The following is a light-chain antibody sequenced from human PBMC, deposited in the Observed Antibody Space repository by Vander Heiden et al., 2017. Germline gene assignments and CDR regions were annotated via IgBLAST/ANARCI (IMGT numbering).Light chain of an antibody. V-gene: IGKV4-1*01. CDR2: WAS. Sequence: DIVMTQSPDSLAVSLGERATINCKSSQSVLYSSNNKNYLVWYQQKPGQPPKLLIYWASIRESGVPDRFSGSGSGTDFTLTISNLQAEDVAVYYCQQDDSSPRTFGQGTKLEIK. J-gene: IGKJ2*01. CDR1: QSVLYSSNNKNY. CDR3: QQDDSSPRT.